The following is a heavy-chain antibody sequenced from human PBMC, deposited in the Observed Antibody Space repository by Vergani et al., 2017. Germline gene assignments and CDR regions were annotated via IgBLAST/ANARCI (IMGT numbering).Heavy chain of an antibody. D-gene: IGHD2-21*02. CDR2: IYYSGST. J-gene: IGHJ2*01. CDR3: ARGLAYCGGDCYGDWYFDL. Sequence: QVQLQESGPGLVKPSETLSLTCTVSGGSISSYYWSWIRQPPGKGLEWIGIIYYSGSTYYNPSLKSRVTISVDTSKNQFSLKLSSVTAADTAVYYCARGLAYCGGDCYGDWYFDLWGRGTLVTVSS. V-gene: IGHV4-59*04. CDR1: GGSISSYY.